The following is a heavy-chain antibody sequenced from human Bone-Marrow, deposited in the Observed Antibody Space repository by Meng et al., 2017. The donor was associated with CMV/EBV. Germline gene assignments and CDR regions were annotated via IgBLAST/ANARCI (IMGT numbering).Heavy chain of an antibody. J-gene: IGHJ4*02. V-gene: IGHV1-18*01. CDR2: ISTYNGNA. CDR1: GYTFPTYG. CDR3: ARVNPTRGVDY. Sequence: ASVKVSCKTSGYTFPTYGVSWVRQAPGQGLEWMGWISTYNGNANYAQKFQGRVSMTKDTATTTGHMELRTLRSDDTAVYYCARVNPTRGVDYWGPGTLVTVSS.